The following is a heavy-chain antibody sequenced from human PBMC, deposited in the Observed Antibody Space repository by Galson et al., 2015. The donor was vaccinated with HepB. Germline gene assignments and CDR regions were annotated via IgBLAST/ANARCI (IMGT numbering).Heavy chain of an antibody. Sequence: SLRLSCAASGFTFSSYGMHWVRQAPGKGLEWVAVIWYDGSNKYYADSVKGRFTISRDNSKNTLYLQMNSLRAEDTAVYYCARDSSSWPGWWVAQYYYYGMDVWGQGTTVTVSS. CDR2: IWYDGSNK. D-gene: IGHD6-13*01. J-gene: IGHJ6*02. CDR1: GFTFSSYG. V-gene: IGHV3-33*01. CDR3: ARDSSSWPGWWVAQYYYYGMDV.